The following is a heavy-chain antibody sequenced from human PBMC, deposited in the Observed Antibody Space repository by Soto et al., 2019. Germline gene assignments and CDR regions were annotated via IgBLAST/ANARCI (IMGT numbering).Heavy chain of an antibody. Sequence: GGSLRLSCSASGFTFSSYAMHWVRQAPGKGLEYVSAISSNGGSTYYADSVKGRFTISRDNSKNTLYLQMSSLRAEDTAVYYCVKGGIAVAGANDYWGQGTLVTVSS. CDR1: GFTFSSYA. V-gene: IGHV3-64D*06. J-gene: IGHJ4*02. CDR3: VKGGIAVAGANDY. D-gene: IGHD6-19*01. CDR2: ISSNGGST.